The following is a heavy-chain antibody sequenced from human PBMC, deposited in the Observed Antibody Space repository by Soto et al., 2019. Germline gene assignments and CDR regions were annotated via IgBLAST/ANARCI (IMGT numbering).Heavy chain of an antibody. D-gene: IGHD2-15*01. J-gene: IGHJ5*02. V-gene: IGHV1-18*01. CDR3: PRVLPRIAA. CDR2: ISAHNGNT. Sequence: QVQLVQSGAEVKKPGASVKVSCKASGYTFTSYGISWVRQAPGQGLGWMGWISAHNGNTNHAQKLQGRVTTTTDTSTSTAYMALMRLKPAGTAVYYCPRVLPRIAAWCQGALVTVSS. CDR1: GYTFTSYG.